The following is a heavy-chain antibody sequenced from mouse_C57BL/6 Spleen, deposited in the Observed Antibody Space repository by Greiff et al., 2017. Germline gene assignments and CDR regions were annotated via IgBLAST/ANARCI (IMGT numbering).Heavy chain of an antibody. D-gene: IGHD1-1*01. Sequence: VQLKESGGDLVKPGGSLKLSCAASGFTFSSYGMSWVRQTPDKRLEWVATISSGGSYTYYPDSVKGRFTISRDNAKNTLYLQMSRLKSEDTAMYYCARQGYYGSSHYFDYWGQGTTLTVSS. CDR2: ISSGGSYT. J-gene: IGHJ2*01. CDR1: GFTFSSYG. CDR3: ARQGYYGSSHYFDY. V-gene: IGHV5-6*01.